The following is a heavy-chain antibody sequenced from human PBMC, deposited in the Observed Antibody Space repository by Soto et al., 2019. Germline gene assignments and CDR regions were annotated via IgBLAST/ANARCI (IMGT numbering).Heavy chain of an antibody. V-gene: IGHV1-2*02. CDR1: GHTFTGYY. J-gene: IGHJ5*02. D-gene: IGHD2-15*01. Sequence: QVQPVQSGAEVKKPGASVKISCKASGHTFTGYYIHWVRQSPGQGLEWMGWINHNSGGTDYGQKFQGRVTMNRDTPISTGYMELTRLRSADTAVYYCASGKAIAAEIYSGVDPGSQGTLVTVSS. CDR3: ASGKAIAAEIYSGVDP. CDR2: INHNSGGT.